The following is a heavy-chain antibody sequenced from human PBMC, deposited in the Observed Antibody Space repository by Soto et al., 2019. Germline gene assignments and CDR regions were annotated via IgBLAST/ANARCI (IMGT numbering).Heavy chain of an antibody. CDR3: AKESSSGWSPFDS. Sequence: AASVKVSCKASGYTFTAYYIHWVRQAPGLGLQWMGWINPSSGGAIYAQKFQGRVTLTRDTSITTAYMEVSGLRSDDTAIYYCAKESSSGWSPFDSWGQGTLVTVSS. D-gene: IGHD6-19*01. J-gene: IGHJ4*02. CDR2: INPSSGGA. CDR1: GYTFTAYY. V-gene: IGHV1-2*02.